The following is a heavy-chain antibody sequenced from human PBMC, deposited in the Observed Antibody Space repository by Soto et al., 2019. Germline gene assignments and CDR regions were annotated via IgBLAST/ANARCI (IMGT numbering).Heavy chain of an antibody. CDR1: GGSISSYY. CDR2: IYYSGST. CDR3: ASKYYYDSSGDKYYFDY. D-gene: IGHD3-22*01. J-gene: IGHJ4*02. Sequence: PSETLSLTCTVSGGSISSYYWSWIRQPPGKGLEWIGYIYYSGSTNYNPSLKSRVTISVDTSKNQFSLKLSSVTAADTAVYYCASKYYYDSSGDKYYFDYWGPGTLGTVSS. V-gene: IGHV4-59*01.